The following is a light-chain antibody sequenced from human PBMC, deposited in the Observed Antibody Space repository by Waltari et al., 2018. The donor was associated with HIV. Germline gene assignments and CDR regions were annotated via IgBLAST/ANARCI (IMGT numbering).Light chain of an antibody. J-gene: IGKJ3*01. CDR3: LQSNTPPLT. CDR2: AAS. CDR1: QNIHTS. V-gene: IGKV1-39*01. Sequence: DIQMTQSPSSLSASVGDRVTTTCRASQNIHTSLNWYQQKPGKAPKLLIFAASSLQSGVPSRFSGSGSGTDFTLTINSLQPEDFATYFCLQSNTPPLTFGPGSKVDV.